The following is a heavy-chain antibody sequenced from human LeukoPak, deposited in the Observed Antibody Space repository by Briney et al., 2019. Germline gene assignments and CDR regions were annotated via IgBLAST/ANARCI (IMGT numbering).Heavy chain of an antibody. Sequence: SETLSLTCTVSGGSFSSSSYYWAWIRQPPGKGLEWIGSIYYSGSTYYNPSLRSRVTISVDTSKNHFSLMLSSVTASDTAVYYCARRAYSGSDPSYFDYWGQGTLVTVSS. CDR3: ARRAYSGSDPSYFDY. CDR1: GGSFSSSSYY. V-gene: IGHV4-39*02. J-gene: IGHJ4*02. D-gene: IGHD1-26*01. CDR2: IYYSGST.